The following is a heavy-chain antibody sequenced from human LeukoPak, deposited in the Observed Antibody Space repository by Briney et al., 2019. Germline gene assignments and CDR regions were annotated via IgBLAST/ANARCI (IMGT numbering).Heavy chain of an antibody. CDR3: ARLGAAAGTGVDY. V-gene: IGHV4-39*01. J-gene: IGHJ4*02. CDR1: DGSISSSSYY. CDR2: IYSGGST. D-gene: IGHD6-13*01. Sequence: PSETLSLTCTVSDGSISSSSYYWGWIRQPPGKGLEWIGSIYSGGSTYYNPSLKSRVTISVDTSKNQFSLKLSSVTAADTAVYYCARLGAAAGTGVDYWGQGTLVTVSS.